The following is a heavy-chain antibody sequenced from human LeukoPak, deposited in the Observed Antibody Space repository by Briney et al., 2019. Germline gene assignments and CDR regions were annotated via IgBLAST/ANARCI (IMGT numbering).Heavy chain of an antibody. CDR1: GGSISSSSYY. Sequence: SETLSLTCTVSGGSISSSSYYWGWIRQPPGKGLEWIGSIYYSGSTYYNPSLKSRVTISVDTSKNQFSLKLSSVAAADTAVYYCARSPNSGFDPFDYWGQGTLVTVSS. V-gene: IGHV4-39*01. J-gene: IGHJ4*02. D-gene: IGHD5-12*01. CDR2: IYYSGST. CDR3: ARSPNSGFDPFDY.